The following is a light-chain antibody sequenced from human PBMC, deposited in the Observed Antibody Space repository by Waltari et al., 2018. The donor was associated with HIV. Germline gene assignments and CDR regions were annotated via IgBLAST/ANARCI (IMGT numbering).Light chain of an antibody. V-gene: IGKV3-15*01. CDR1: QSVSSN. Sequence: EIVLTQSPATLSVSPGERATLSCRASQSVSSNLAWYQQKPGQAPRLLIYRASTRTTGIPDRFSGSGSGTEFTLTISSLQSEDFAVYYCQQYNDWPRGPFGQGTRLEIK. CDR2: RAS. J-gene: IGKJ2*01. CDR3: QQYNDWPRGP.